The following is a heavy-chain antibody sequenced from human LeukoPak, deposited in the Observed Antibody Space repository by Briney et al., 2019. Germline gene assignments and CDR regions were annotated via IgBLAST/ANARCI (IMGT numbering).Heavy chain of an antibody. CDR2: SENKAKSYTT. V-gene: IGHV3-72*01. J-gene: IGHJ6*02. CDR1: GFTFSDHY. Sequence: GGSLRLSCAASGFTFSDHYMDWVRQAPGKGLEWVGRSENKAKSYTTEYAASVTGRFSILRDDSKNSLYLQMNSLKTEDTAVYYCASDGPGYYYGMDVWGQGTTVTVSS. CDR3: ASDGPGYYYGMDV.